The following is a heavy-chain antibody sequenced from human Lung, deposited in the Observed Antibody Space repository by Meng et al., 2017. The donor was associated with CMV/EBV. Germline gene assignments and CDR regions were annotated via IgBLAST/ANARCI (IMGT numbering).Heavy chain of an antibody. CDR3: AKSSDNGWSS. Sequence: VQLVKYGAEVKRPGASVKISCQASGYSFSGFYLNWARQAPGHGLEWLGRVNPISDDTHLAQKFEGRITVTRGATINTAFMELTRLRPDDTAVYYCAKSSDNGWSSWGPGTLVTVSS. V-gene: IGHV1-2*06. D-gene: IGHD6-19*01. CDR1: GYSFSGFY. J-gene: IGHJ4*01. CDR2: VNPISDDT.